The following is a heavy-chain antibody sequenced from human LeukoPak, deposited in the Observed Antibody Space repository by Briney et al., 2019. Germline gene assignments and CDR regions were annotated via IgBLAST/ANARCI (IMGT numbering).Heavy chain of an antibody. CDR2: IIPILGIA. Sequence: SVKVSCKASGGTFSSYAISWVRQAPGQGLEWMGRIIPILGIANYAQKFQGRVTITADKSTSTAHMELSSLRSEDTAVYYCARETYYDSSGYYYLRAYFDYWGQGTLVTVSS. D-gene: IGHD3-22*01. CDR1: GGTFSSYA. CDR3: ARETYYDSSGYYYLRAYFDY. J-gene: IGHJ4*02. V-gene: IGHV1-69*04.